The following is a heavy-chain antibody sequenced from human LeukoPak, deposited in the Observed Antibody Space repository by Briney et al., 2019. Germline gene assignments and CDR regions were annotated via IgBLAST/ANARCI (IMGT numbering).Heavy chain of an antibody. CDR2: MNPNSGNX. J-gene: IGHJ6*02. D-gene: IGHD6-19*01. CDR3: ARAPSLAVAGPRRYYYYYGMDV. Sequence: MGXMNPNSGNXXYAQKFQGRVTMTRNTSISTAYMELSSLRSEDTAVYYCARAPSLAVAGPRRYYYYYGMDVWGQGTTVTVSS. V-gene: IGHV1-8*01.